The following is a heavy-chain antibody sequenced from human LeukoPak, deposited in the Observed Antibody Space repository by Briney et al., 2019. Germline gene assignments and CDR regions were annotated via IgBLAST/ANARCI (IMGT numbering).Heavy chain of an antibody. Sequence: GSSVKVSFKPSGGTFSSYAISRVRQAPGQGLEWMGRIIPIFGTANYAQKFQGRVTITADKSTSTAYMELSSLRSEDTAVYYCARGGGGITAFASWGQGTLFPVSS. CDR1: GGTFSSYA. V-gene: IGHV1-69*06. CDR2: IIPIFGTA. CDR3: ARGGGGITAFAS. J-gene: IGHJ4*02. D-gene: IGHD3-10*01.